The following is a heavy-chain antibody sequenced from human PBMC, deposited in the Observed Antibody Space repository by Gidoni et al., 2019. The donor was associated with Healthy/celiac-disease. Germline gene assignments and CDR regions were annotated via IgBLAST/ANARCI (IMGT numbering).Heavy chain of an antibody. D-gene: IGHD4-17*01. CDR1: GGSFSGYY. CDR3: ARATVTVNYYYYGMDV. J-gene: IGHJ6*02. Sequence: QVQPQQWGAGMLKPSETLSLTCAVYGGSFSGYYCRWIRQPPGKGLEWIGEINHSGSTNYNPSLKSRVTISVDTSRNQFSLKLSSVTAADTAVYYCARATVTVNYYYYGMDVWGQGTTVTVSS. V-gene: IGHV4-34*01. CDR2: INHSGST.